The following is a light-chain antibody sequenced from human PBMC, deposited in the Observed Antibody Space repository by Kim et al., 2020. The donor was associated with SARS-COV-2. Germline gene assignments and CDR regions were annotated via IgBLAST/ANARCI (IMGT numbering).Light chain of an antibody. CDR2: DVS. CDR3: NSFSTRSTFV. Sequence: GQSITISCSGTSSDIGVYHYVSWYQQHPGKAPKLMIYDVSERPSGVSNRFSGSKSGNTASLTISGLQAEDEADYYCNSFSTRSTFVFGGGTKLTVL. CDR1: SSDIGVYHY. J-gene: IGLJ2*01. V-gene: IGLV2-14*03.